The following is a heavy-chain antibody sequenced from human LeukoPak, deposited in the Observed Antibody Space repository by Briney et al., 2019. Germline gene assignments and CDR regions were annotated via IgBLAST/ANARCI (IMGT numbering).Heavy chain of an antibody. Sequence: GGSLRLSCAASGFTVSSNYMSWVRQAPGKGLVWVSVIYSGGSTYYADSVKGRFTISRDNSKNTLYLQMNSLRAEDTAVYYCAREMAGLYYYYGMDVWGQGTTVTVSS. V-gene: IGHV3-66*01. CDR1: GFTVSSNY. CDR3: AREMAGLYYYYGMDV. J-gene: IGHJ6*02. CDR2: IYSGGST. D-gene: IGHD5-24*01.